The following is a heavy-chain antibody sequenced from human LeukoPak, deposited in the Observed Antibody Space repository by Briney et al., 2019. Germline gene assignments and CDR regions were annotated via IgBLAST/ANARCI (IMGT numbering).Heavy chain of an antibody. CDR1: GFTFSSYS. CDR3: ARVQEWRYYYGMDV. CDR2: ISSSSSTI. Sequence: GGSLRLSCAASGFTFSSYSMNWVRQAPGKGLEWVSYISSSSSTIYYADSVKGRFTISRDNAKNSLYLQMNSLRAEDTAVYYCARVQEWRYYYGMDVWGQGTTVTVSS. V-gene: IGHV3-48*04. J-gene: IGHJ6*02. D-gene: IGHD3-3*01.